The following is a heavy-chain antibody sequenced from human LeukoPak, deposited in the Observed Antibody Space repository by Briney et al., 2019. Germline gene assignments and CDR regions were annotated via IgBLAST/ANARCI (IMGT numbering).Heavy chain of an antibody. Sequence: SETLSLTCTVSGASMRTHYWSWIRQPPGEGLEWIGYFSYSGSTNYNPSLKSRVTLSVDTSTNQFSLKLNSMTAADTAVYYCARGERLGPDYWGRGTLVTVSS. J-gene: IGHJ4*02. V-gene: IGHV4-59*11. D-gene: IGHD7-27*01. CDR3: ARGERLGPDY. CDR2: FSYSGST. CDR1: GASMRTHY.